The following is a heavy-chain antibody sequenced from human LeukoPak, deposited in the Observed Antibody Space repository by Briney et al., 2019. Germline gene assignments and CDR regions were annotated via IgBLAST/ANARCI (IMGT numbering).Heavy chain of an antibody. J-gene: IGHJ6*02. Sequence: GGSLRLSCAASGFTFSSYSMNWVRQAPGKGLEWVSYISSSSSTIYYADSVKGRFTVSRDNAKNSLYLQMNSLRAEDTAVYYCARITSRYGMDVWGQGTTVTVSS. CDR2: ISSSSSTI. CDR1: GFTFSSYS. V-gene: IGHV3-48*01. D-gene: IGHD1-1*01. CDR3: ARITSRYGMDV.